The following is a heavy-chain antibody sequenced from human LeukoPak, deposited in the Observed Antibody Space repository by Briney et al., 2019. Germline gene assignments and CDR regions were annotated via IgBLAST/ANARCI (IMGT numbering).Heavy chain of an antibody. J-gene: IGHJ4*02. CDR2: IYPGDSDT. CDR3: ARRGRVSEYFDS. D-gene: IGHD2-21*01. Sequence: GESLKISCKGSGYRFTNYWIGWVRQMPGRGLEWMGFIYPGDSDTRYSTSFQGQVTISADKSISTAYLQWSSLKASDNAIYYCARRGRVSEYFDSWGQGTLVAVSS. CDR1: GYRFTNYW. V-gene: IGHV5-51*01.